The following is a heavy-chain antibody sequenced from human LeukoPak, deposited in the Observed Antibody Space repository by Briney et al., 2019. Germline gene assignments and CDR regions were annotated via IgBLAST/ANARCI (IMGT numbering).Heavy chain of an antibody. V-gene: IGHV1-46*01. CDR2: INPSGGST. J-gene: IGHJ4*02. CDR3: ARDPHYYGSGSYLDY. CDR1: GYTFTGYY. Sequence: GASVKVSCKASGYTFTGYYMHWVRQAPGQGLEWMGIINPSGGSTSYAQKFQGRVTMTRDMSTSTVYMELSSLRSEDTAVYYCARDPHYYGSGSYLDYWGQGTLVTVSS. D-gene: IGHD3-10*01.